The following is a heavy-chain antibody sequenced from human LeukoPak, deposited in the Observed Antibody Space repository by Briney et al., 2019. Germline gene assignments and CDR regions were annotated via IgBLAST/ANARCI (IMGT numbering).Heavy chain of an antibody. V-gene: IGHV3-9*01. CDR2: ISWNSGSI. CDR3: AKGTRDTAMIFDY. Sequence: GRSLRLSCAASGFTFDDYAMHWVRQAPGKGLEWVSGISWNSGSIGYADSVKGRFTISRDNAKNSLYLQMNSLRAEDTALYYCAKGTRDTAMIFDYWGQGTLVTVSS. J-gene: IGHJ4*02. CDR1: GFTFDDYA. D-gene: IGHD5-18*01.